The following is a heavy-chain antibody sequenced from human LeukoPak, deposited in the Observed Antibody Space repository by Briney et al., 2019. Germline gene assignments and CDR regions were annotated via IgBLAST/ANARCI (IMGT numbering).Heavy chain of an antibody. D-gene: IGHD5/OR15-5a*01. CDR2: IYYSGST. J-gene: IGHJ5*02. CDR3: ARRVWDNNWFDP. Sequence: PSETLSLTCTVSGGSISSYYWGWIRQPPGKGLEWIGSIYYSGSTYYNPSLKSRVTISVDTSKNQFSLKLSSVTAADTAVYYCARRVWDNNWFDPWGQGTLVTVSS. CDR1: GGSISSYY. V-gene: IGHV4-39*01.